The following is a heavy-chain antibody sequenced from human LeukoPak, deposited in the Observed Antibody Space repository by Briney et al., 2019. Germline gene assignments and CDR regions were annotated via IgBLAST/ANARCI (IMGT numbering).Heavy chain of an antibody. CDR3: ARPDTAMVLHSWFDP. Sequence: PGGSLRLSCAASGFTFSNYGMHWVRQAPGKGLEWVAVISYDESDKYYADSVKGRFTISRDNSKNTLYLQMNSLRAEDTAVYYCARPDTAMVLHSWFDPWGQGTLVTVSS. V-gene: IGHV3-30*03. CDR1: GFTFSNYG. J-gene: IGHJ5*02. D-gene: IGHD5-18*01. CDR2: ISYDESDK.